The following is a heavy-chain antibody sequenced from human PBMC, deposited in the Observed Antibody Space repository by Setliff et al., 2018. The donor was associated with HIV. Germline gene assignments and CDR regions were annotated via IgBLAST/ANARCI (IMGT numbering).Heavy chain of an antibody. Sequence: ASVKVSCKTSGYLFTSHDINWVRQATGQGLEWLGWMNPINGGTGYAQEFQDRVTLTRDTSIDTAYMELSSLRSEDTAVYYCARGSGDVGDYWGQGSLVTVS. D-gene: IGHD7-27*01. CDR2: MNPINGGT. CDR3: ARGSGDVGDY. CDR1: GYLFTSHD. V-gene: IGHV1-8*01. J-gene: IGHJ4*02.